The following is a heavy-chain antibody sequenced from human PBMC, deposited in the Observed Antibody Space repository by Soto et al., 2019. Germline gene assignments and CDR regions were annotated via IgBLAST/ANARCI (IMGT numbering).Heavy chain of an antibody. CDR2: IRADNDNT. CDR3: ARGSPNRSGWKLYY. CDR1: GYTFTNYA. V-gene: IGHV1-3*05. J-gene: IGHJ4*02. Sequence: QVQLVQSGAEEKKPGASMKVSCRASGYTFTNYAMHWVRQAPGQSLEWMGWIRADNDNTEYSQRFQGRITITRDTSASTAYMELRSLRSEDTAVFYCARGSPNRSGWKLYYWGQGTLVTVSS. D-gene: IGHD3-22*01.